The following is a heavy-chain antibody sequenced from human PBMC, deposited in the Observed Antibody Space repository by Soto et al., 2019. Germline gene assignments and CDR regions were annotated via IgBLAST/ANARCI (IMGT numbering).Heavy chain of an antibody. CDR1: GGSFSGYY. J-gene: IGHJ3*02. V-gene: IGHV4-34*01. CDR2: LDHTGST. D-gene: IGHD6-19*01. CDR3: ATVSIAVAVNAAFDI. Sequence: SETLSLTCAVYGGSFSGYYWSWFRQPPGKGLEWIGELDHTGSTNYNPSLKSRVTISVDTSKNQFSLKLSSVTAADTAVYYCATVSIAVAVNAAFDIWVQGTMVTVSS.